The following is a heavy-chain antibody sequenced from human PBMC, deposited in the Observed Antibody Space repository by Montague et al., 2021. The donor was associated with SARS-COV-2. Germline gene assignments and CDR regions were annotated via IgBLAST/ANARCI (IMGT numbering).Heavy chain of an antibody. CDR3: ARFPHGSGSYNADYNYGMDV. CDR2: VNFRGRT. J-gene: IGHJ6*02. Sequence: SETLSLTCVVYGGSFNDFYWSWIRQHPGEGLEWMGEVNFRGRTNYNPSLKSRATVSVDKSNNHFSLRLSTVTAADTAVYYCARFPHGSGSYNADYNYGMDVWGQGTTVTVSS. D-gene: IGHD3-10*01. V-gene: IGHV4-34*01. CDR1: GGSFNDFY.